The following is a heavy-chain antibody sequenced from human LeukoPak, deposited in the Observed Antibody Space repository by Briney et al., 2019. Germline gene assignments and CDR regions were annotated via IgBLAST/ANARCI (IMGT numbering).Heavy chain of an antibody. CDR3: ARGRPYLSYDILTGYYDDYYYGMDV. V-gene: IGHV4-34*01. D-gene: IGHD3-9*01. CDR1: GGSFSGYY. Sequence: SETLSLTCAVYGGSFSGYYWSWIRQPPGKGLEWIGEINHSGSTNYNPSLKSRVTISVDTSKNQFSLKLSSVIAADTAVYYCARGRPYLSYDILTGYYDDYYYGMDVWGQGTTVTVSS. CDR2: INHSGST. J-gene: IGHJ6*02.